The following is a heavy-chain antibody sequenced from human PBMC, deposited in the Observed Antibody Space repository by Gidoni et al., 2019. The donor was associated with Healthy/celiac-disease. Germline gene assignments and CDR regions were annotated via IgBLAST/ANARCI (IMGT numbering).Heavy chain of an antibody. CDR3: ARGPYGGYYHDY. Sequence: QVQLQQWGAGLLKPSETLSLTCAVYGGSFSGYYWSWIRQPPGKGLEWIGEINHSGSTNYNPSLKSRFTIPVNSAKNHFSLKLSSVSAADTAVYSCARGPYGGYYHDYWGQGTLVTVSS. CDR2: INHSGST. D-gene: IGHD3-3*01. CDR1: GGSFSGYY. J-gene: IGHJ4*02. V-gene: IGHV4-34*01.